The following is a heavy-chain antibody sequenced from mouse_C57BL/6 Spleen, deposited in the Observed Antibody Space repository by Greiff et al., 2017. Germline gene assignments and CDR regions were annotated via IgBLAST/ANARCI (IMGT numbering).Heavy chain of an antibody. Sequence: EVQGVESGGGLVQPGGSLKLSCAASGFTFSDYYMYRVRQTPEKRLEWVAYISNAGGSTYYPETVKGRSTFSRDNAKNTLYLQMSRLKSEDTAMYYCARGIKPAMDYWGQGTSVTVSS. CDR2: ISNAGGST. J-gene: IGHJ4*01. D-gene: IGHD2-4*01. V-gene: IGHV5-12*01. CDR1: GFTFSDYY. CDR3: ARGIKPAMDY.